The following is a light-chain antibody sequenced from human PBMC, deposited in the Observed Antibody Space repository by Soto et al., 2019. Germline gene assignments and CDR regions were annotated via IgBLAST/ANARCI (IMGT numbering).Light chain of an antibody. CDR3: QQSYSNPPT. CDR2: GAT. J-gene: IGKJ2*01. V-gene: IGKV1-39*01. Sequence: DIRMTQSPSSLSASVGDRVTITCLASQSISTYLSWYQQKPGKAPKLLIYGATRLQSGAPSRFTGSGSGTEFTLTISSLQPEDFATYSCQQSYSNPPTFAQGTKLEIK. CDR1: QSISTY.